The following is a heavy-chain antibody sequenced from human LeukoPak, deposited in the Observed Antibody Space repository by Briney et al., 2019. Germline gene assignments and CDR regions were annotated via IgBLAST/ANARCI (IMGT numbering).Heavy chain of an antibody. D-gene: IGHD3-3*01. J-gene: IGHJ4*02. Sequence: GGSLRLSCAASGFTFSSYSMNWVRQAPGKGGEWVSSISSSSSYIYYADSVKGRFTISRDNAKNSLYMQMNSLRAEDTAVYYCARDEGGYDFWSGYYTWGQGTLVTVSS. V-gene: IGHV3-21*01. CDR3: ARDEGGYDFWSGYYT. CDR2: ISSSSSYI. CDR1: GFTFSSYS.